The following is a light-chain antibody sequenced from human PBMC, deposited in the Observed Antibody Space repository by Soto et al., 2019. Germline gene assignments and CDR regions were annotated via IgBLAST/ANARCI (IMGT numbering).Light chain of an antibody. CDR1: RDVGSD. J-gene: IGKJ4*01. CDR3: QQSFGNPRT. CDR2: LAS. V-gene: IGKV1-39*01. Sequence: QMTQSPSSLSASVGEKIIITCRASRDVGSDVSWYQQKPGQAPKLLVFLASTLENGVPSRFGGSGSGTDFTLTISSLQPEDFATYYCQQSFGNPRTFGGGTKVDIK.